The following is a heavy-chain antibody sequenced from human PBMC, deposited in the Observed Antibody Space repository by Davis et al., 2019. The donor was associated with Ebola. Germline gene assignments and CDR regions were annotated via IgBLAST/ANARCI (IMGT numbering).Heavy chain of an antibody. D-gene: IGHD3-10*01. Sequence: GESLKISCAASSFTFRTFSMHWVRQAPGKGLEWVAVISYDGSNKYYADSVKGRFTISRDNSKNKLYLQMNSLRAEDTAVYYCARDWGYYGSGSYLDYGMDVWGQGTTVTV. V-gene: IGHV3-30-3*01. CDR3: ARDWGYYGSGSYLDYGMDV. CDR2: ISYDGSNK. J-gene: IGHJ6*02. CDR1: SFTFRTFS.